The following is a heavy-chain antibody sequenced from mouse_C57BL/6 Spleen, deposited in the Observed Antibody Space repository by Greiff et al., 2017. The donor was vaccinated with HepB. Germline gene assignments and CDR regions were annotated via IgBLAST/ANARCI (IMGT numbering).Heavy chain of an antibody. J-gene: IGHJ2*01. V-gene: IGHV1-72*01. CDR1: GYTFTSYW. CDR3: ARGHITTVVPLDY. Sequence: QVQLQQPGAELVKPGASLKLSCKASGYTFTSYWMHWVKQRPGRGLEWIGRIDPNSGGTKHNEKFKSKATLTVDKPSSTAYMQLSSLTSEDSAVYYCARGHITTVVPLDYWGQGTTLTVSS. D-gene: IGHD1-1*01. CDR2: IDPNSGGT.